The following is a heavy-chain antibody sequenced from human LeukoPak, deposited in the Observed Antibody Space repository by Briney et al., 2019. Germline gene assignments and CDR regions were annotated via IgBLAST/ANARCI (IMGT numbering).Heavy chain of an antibody. V-gene: IGHV3-15*01. CDR2: IKSKSDGGTT. J-gene: IGHJ4*02. Sequence: GGSLRLSCAVPGFTFNKAWMTWVRQAPGKGLEWVGRIKSKSDGGTTEYAASVKGRFTISRDDSKNTLYMQMNSLQTEDTGVYYCTTEWQRGTYYFDFWGQGTLVTVSS. D-gene: IGHD6-25*01. CDR1: GFTFNKAW. CDR3: TTEWQRGTYYFDF.